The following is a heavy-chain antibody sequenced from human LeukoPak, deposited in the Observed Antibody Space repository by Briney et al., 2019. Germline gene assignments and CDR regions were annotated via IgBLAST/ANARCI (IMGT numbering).Heavy chain of an antibody. CDR1: GFTFSRAW. D-gene: IGHD5-24*01. Sequence: GGSLRLSCAASGFTFSRAWMSWVRQAPGRGLEWVANIKEDGSEDYYADSVKGRFAISKDNAKNSLYLQMNNLRAEDTAMYYCARDADGYEDWGQGTLVIVSS. CDR3: ARDADGYED. CDR2: IKEDGSED. V-gene: IGHV3-7*01. J-gene: IGHJ4*02.